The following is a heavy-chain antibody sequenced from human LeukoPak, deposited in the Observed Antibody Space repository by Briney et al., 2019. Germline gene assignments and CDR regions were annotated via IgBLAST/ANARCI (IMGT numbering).Heavy chain of an antibody. CDR1: GGSISSDY. J-gene: IGHJ5*02. D-gene: IGHD6-13*01. CDR3: ARVYSSSRWFDP. CDR2: IYYSGST. Sequence: SETLSLTCTVSGGSISSDYWSWIRQPPGKGLEWIGYIYYSGSTNYNPSLKSRVTISVDTSKNQFSLKLSSVTAADTAVYYCARVYSSSRWFDPWGQGTLVTVSS. V-gene: IGHV4-59*01.